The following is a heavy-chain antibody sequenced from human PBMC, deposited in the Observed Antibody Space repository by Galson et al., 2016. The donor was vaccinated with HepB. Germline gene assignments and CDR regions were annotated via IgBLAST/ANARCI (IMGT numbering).Heavy chain of an antibody. CDR1: GGTFNSYI. V-gene: IGHV1-69*13. J-gene: IGHJ4*02. CDR2: IIPIFGKR. D-gene: IGHD5-18*01. CDR3: ARSYYMSTEGYRPFDS. Sequence: SVKVSCKAFGGTFNSYIINWVRQAPGQGLEWIGGIIPIFGKRNYAQNFQGRVTITADESTNTASMEFISLRSEDTAVYFCARSYYMSTEGYRPFDSWSQGTLVTVSS.